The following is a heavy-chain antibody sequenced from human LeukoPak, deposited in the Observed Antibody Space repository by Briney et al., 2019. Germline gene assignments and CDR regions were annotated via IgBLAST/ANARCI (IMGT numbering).Heavy chain of an antibody. J-gene: IGHJ6*02. V-gene: IGHV4-4*02. CDR2: IYHSGST. Sequence: SETLSLTCAVSGGSISSSNWWSWARQPPGKGLEWIGEIYHSGSTNYNPSLKSRVTISVDKSKNQFSLKLSSVTAADTAVYYCAGSIAAAGWPYYYYYYGMDVWGQGTTVTVSS. CDR1: GGSISSSNW. CDR3: AGSIAAAGWPYYYYYYGMDV. D-gene: IGHD6-13*01.